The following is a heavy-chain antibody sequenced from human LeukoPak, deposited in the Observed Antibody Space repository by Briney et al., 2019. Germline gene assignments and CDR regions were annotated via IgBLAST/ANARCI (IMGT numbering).Heavy chain of an antibody. V-gene: IGHV1-18*01. J-gene: IGHJ5*02. CDR2: IRAYNGNK. CDR3: ARDDCGGDCSTIVWFDP. D-gene: IGHD2-21*02. CDR1: GYTFTSYG. Sequence: ASVKVSCKASGYTFTSYGISWVRQAPGEGLEWMGWIRAYNGNKNYAQKLQGRVTMTTDTSTSTAYMELTSLRSDDTAVYYCARDDCGGDCSTIVWFDPWGQGTLVTVSS.